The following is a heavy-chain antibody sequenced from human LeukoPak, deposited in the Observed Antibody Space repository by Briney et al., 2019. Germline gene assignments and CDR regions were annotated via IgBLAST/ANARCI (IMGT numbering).Heavy chain of an antibody. V-gene: IGHV3-23*01. D-gene: IGHD5-18*01. CDR1: GFPFSSYA. CDR2: ISGSGSTT. Sequence: PGGSLRLSCAASGFPFSSYAMTWVRQAPGKGLEWVSTISGSGSTTYYADSVRGRFSISRDYSRNLLFLQMNSLRAEDTALYYCAKALSGYIYGPDVWSQGTLVTVSS. CDR3: AKALSGYIYGPDV. J-gene: IGHJ4*02.